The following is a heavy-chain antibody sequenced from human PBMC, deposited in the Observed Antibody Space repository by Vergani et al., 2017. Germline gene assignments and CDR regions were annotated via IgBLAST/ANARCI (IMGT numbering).Heavy chain of an antibody. CDR3: ARGSTMVRGVRNNWFDP. J-gene: IGHJ5*02. CDR1: GYTFTGYY. D-gene: IGHD3-10*01. V-gene: IGHV1-2*02. CDR2: ISPNSGGT. Sequence: QVQLVQSGAEVKKPGASVKVSCKASGYTFTGYYMHWVRQAPGQGLEWMGWISPNSGGTNYAQKFQGRVTMTRDTSISTAYMELSRLRSDDTAVYYCARGSTMVRGVRNNWFDPWGQGTLVTVSS.